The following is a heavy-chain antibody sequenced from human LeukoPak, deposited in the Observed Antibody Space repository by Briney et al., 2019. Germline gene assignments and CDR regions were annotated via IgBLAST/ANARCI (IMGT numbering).Heavy chain of an antibody. CDR2: IIPIFGTA. CDR1: GGTFSSYA. CDR3: ARDGGKCGGDCYGNWFDP. Sequence: SVKVSCKASGGTFSSYAISWVLQAPGQGLEWMGRIIPIFGTANYAQKFQGRVTITTDESTSTAYMELSSLRSEDTAVYYCARDGGKCGGDCYGNWFDPWGQGTLVTVSS. J-gene: IGHJ5*02. D-gene: IGHD2-21*01. V-gene: IGHV1-69*05.